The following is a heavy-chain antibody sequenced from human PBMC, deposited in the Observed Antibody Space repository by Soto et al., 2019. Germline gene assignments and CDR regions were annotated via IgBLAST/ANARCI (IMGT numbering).Heavy chain of an antibody. V-gene: IGHV3-33*01. J-gene: IGHJ4*02. CDR1: GFTFSHYA. CDR3: ARDPERPPQWLGYVDL. D-gene: IGHD6-19*01. CDR2: IWFDGSDK. Sequence: QVQLVESGGGAVQPGRSLRLSCSASGFTFSHYAMHWVRQAPGKGLEWVAVIWFDGSDKYYGDSVEGRFTISRDNSNNTLYLQMNSLRVEDTAVYSCARDPERPPQWLGYVDLWGQGNLVTVSS.